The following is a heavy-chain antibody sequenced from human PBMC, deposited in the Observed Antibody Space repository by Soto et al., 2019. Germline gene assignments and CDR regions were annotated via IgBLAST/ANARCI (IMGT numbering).Heavy chain of an antibody. CDR2: IYHSGST. CDR1: GVSISSGGYS. J-gene: IGHJ5*02. CDR3: ARVPAP. V-gene: IGHV4-30-2*01. Sequence: SETLSLTCAVSGVSISSGGYSWSWVRQPPGKGLEWIGYIYHSGSTYYNPSLKSRVTISVDRSKNQFSLKLSSVTAADTAVYYCARVPAPWGQGTLVTVSS.